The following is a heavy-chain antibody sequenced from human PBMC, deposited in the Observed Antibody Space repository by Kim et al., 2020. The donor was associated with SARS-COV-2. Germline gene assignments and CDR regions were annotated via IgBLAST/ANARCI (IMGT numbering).Heavy chain of an antibody. Sequence: ASVKVSCKASGYTFTTYGITWVRQAPGQGLEWMGWISAYNDNTKYAQKLQGRVNMTKDTSTSTAYMELRSLRSDDTAVYYCARRDIWSGYERYYGMDVWGQGTTVTVTS. CDR2: ISAYNDNT. V-gene: IGHV1-18*01. CDR3: ARRDIWSGYERYYGMDV. D-gene: IGHD3-3*01. J-gene: IGHJ6*02. CDR1: GYTFTTYG.